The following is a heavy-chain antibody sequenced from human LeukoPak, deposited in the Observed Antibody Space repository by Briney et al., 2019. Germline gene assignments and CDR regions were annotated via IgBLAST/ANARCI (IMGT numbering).Heavy chain of an antibody. J-gene: IGHJ4*02. CDR1: GFTFSSYA. CDR3: AKGDDILTGYFDY. D-gene: IGHD3-9*01. CDR2: ISGSGGST. Sequence: GSLRLSCAASGFTFSSYAMSWVRQAPGKGLEWASAISGSGGSTYYADSVKGRFTISRDNSKNTLYLQMNSLRAEDTAVYYCAKGDDILTGYFDYWGQGTLVTVSS. V-gene: IGHV3-23*01.